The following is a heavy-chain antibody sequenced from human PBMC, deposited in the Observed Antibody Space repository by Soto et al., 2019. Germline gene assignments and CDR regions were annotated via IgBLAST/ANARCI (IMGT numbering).Heavy chain of an antibody. D-gene: IGHD4-17*01. CDR2: MNPHSANT. V-gene: IGHV1-8*01. J-gene: IGHJ4*02. Sequence: ASVKVSCKASGYTFTGYDINWVRQATGQGPEWMGWMNPHSANTGYAEKFQGRVTMTRDTYTSTVYMELSSLRSEDTAVYYCAGAGTDYGDYVKLYRFDYWGQGTLVTVSS. CDR3: AGAGTDYGDYVKLYRFDY. CDR1: GYTFTGYD.